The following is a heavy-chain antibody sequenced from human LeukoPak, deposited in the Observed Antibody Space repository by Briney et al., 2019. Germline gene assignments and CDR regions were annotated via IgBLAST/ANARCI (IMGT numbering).Heavy chain of an antibody. CDR2: INHSGST. J-gene: IGHJ4*02. V-gene: IGHV4-34*01. CDR1: GVSFSGYY. Sequence: SETLSLTCAVYGVSFSGYYFSWIRQPPGKGLKWIGEINHSGSTNYNPSLKSRVTISVDTSKNQFSLKLSSVNAADTAVYYCARAPYYDFWTGYSWGQGTLVTVSS. CDR3: ARAPYYDFWTGYS. D-gene: IGHD3-3*01.